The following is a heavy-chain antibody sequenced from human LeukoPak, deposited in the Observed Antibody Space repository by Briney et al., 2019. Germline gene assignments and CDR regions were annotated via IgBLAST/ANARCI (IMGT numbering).Heavy chain of an antibody. Sequence: ASVKVSCKASGYTFAAYYMYWVRQATGQGLEWMGWMNPNFGATDYAQKFQGRFTITMDTSINTTYMELSSLRSEDTAVYYCARSRVGNGDYLFEDVWGQGTLVTVSS. CDR2: MNPNFGAT. CDR1: GYTFAAYY. V-gene: IGHV1-8*03. J-gene: IGHJ4*02. D-gene: IGHD4-17*01. CDR3: ARSRVGNGDYLFEDV.